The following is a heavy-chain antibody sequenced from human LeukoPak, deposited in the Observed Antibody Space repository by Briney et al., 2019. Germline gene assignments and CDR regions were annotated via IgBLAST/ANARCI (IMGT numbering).Heavy chain of an antibody. D-gene: IGHD7-27*01. Sequence: SETLSLTCTVSGGSVSNYYWSWIRQSPGKGLEWIGYIYYTETSYNPSLKSRVTIPADTSKNQFSLKLYSVTAADTPVYYCATRKLGNDYWGQGTLVTVSS. V-gene: IGHV4-59*02. CDR3: ATRKLGNDY. CDR2: IYYTET. J-gene: IGHJ4*02. CDR1: GGSVSNYY.